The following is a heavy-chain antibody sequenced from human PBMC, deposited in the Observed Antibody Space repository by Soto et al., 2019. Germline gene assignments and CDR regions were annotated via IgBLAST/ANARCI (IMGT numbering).Heavy chain of an antibody. V-gene: IGHV4-59*01. CDR1: GGSISSYY. CDR2: IYYSGST. CDR3: ARGDCSGGTCLAFGI. Sequence: PSETLSLTCTVSGGSISSYYWSWIRQPPGKGLEWIGYIYYSGSTNYNPSLKSRVTISVDTSKNQFSLKLSYVTAADTAVYYCARGDCSGGTCLAFGIWGQGTMVTVSS. D-gene: IGHD2-15*01. J-gene: IGHJ3*02.